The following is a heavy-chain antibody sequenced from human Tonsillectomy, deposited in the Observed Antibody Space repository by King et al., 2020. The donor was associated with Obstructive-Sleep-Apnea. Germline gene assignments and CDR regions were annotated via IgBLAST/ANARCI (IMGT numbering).Heavy chain of an antibody. CDR3: ARDEATVVTLDAFDI. CDR2: ISSSSGYI. D-gene: IGHD4-23*01. J-gene: IGHJ3*02. Sequence: QLVQSGGGLVKPGGSLRLSCAASGFTFSSYSMNWVRQAPGKGLEWVSSISSSSGYIYYADSVKGRFTISRGNAKNSLYLQMNSLRAEDTAVYYCARDEATVVTLDAFDIWGQGTMVTVSS. CDR1: GFTFSSYS. V-gene: IGHV3-21*01.